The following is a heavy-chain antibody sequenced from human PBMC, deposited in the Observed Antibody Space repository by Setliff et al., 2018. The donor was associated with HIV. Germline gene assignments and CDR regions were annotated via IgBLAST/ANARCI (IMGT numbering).Heavy chain of an antibody. D-gene: IGHD3-3*01. CDR1: GGSISSGPYF. CDR3: AREIVNDYNFWSGYYYYYYGMDV. Sequence: SETLSLTCTVSGGSISSGPYFWSWIRQPAGKGLEWIGRIYASGSTNYNPSLKSRVTISLDSSKDQFSLKLTSVTAADTAVYYCAREIVNDYNFWSGYYYYYYGMDVWGQGTTVTVSS. J-gene: IGHJ6*02. V-gene: IGHV4-61*02. CDR2: IYASGST.